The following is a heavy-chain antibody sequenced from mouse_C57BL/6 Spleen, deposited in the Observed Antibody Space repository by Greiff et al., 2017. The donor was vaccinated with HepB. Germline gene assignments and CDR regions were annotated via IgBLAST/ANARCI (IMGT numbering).Heavy chain of an antibody. V-gene: IGHV14-2*01. CDR3: ARSSDSNYGIWCAY. CDR2: IDPEDGET. CDR1: GFNIKDYY. Sequence: EVQLQQSGAELVKPGASVKLSCTASGFNIKDYYMHWVKQRTEQGLEWIGRIDPEDGETKYAPKFQGKATLTADTSSNTAYLQLSSLTSEDTAVYYCARSSDSNYGIWCAYWGQGTLVTVSA. D-gene: IGHD2-5*01. J-gene: IGHJ3*01.